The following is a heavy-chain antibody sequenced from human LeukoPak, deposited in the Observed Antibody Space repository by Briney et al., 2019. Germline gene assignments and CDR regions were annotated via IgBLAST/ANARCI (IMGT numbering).Heavy chain of an antibody. CDR1: GFTFSGSA. V-gene: IGHV3-73*01. CDR2: IRSKANSYAT. D-gene: IGHD5-24*01. J-gene: IGHJ4*02. Sequence: PGGSLRLSCAASGFTFSGSAMHWVRQASGKGLEWVGRIRSKANSYATAYAASVKGRFTISRDDSKNTAYLQMNSLKTEDTAVHYCTSRDGYNGDLDYWGQGTLVTVSS. CDR3: TSRDGYNGDLDY.